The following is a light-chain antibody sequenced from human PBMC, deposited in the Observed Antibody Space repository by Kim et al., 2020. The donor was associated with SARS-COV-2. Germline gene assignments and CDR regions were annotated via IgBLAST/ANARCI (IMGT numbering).Light chain of an antibody. J-gene: IGKJ2*01. Sequence: LSVSPGERVTLSGRASQSVSSNLAWYQHKPGQAPRLLIYDASTRATGIAARFSGAGSGTEFTLTISSLQSEDFAVYSCQHYFGWPQFGQGTKLEI. V-gene: IGKV3-15*01. CDR3: QHYFGWPQ. CDR1: QSVSSN. CDR2: DAS.